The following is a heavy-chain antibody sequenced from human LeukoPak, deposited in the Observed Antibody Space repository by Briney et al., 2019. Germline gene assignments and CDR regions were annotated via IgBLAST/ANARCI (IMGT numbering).Heavy chain of an antibody. Sequence: SETLSLTCTVSGGSISSGGYYWSWIRQHPGKGLEWIGYIYYSGSTYYNPSLKSRVTISVDTSKNELSLKMNSVTAADTAVYYCARHRGVTSPFSAFHISDQGTMVTVSS. D-gene: IGHD3-10*01. CDR2: IYYSGST. CDR3: ARHRGVTSPFSAFHI. CDR1: GGSISSGGYY. V-gene: IGHV4-31*03. J-gene: IGHJ3*02.